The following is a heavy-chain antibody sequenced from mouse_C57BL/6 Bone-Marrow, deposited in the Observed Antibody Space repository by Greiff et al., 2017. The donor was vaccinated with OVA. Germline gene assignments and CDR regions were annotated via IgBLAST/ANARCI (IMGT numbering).Heavy chain of an antibody. CDR2: IHPNSGST. J-gene: IGHJ1*03. D-gene: IGHD1-1*01. V-gene: IGHV1-64*01. CDR3: AEDYDGSSPHWYFDV. CDR1: GYTFTSYW. Sequence: QVQLQQPGAELVKPGASVKLSCKASGYTFTSYWMHWVKQRPGQGLEWIGMIHPNSGSTNYNEKFKSKATLTVDKSSSTAYMQLSSLTSEDSAVYYCAEDYDGSSPHWYFDVWGTGTTVTVSS.